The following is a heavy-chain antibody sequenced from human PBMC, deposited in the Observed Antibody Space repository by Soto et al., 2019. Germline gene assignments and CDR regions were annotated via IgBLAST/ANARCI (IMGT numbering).Heavy chain of an antibody. Sequence: PGGSLRLSCAASGFTFSSYGMHWVRQAPGKGLEWVAVISYDGSNKYYADSVKGRFTISRDNSKNTLYLQMNSLRVEDTAVYYCAKASAAAAEGPFDYWGQGTLVTVSS. J-gene: IGHJ4*02. D-gene: IGHD6-13*01. CDR1: GFTFSSYG. V-gene: IGHV3-30*18. CDR2: ISYDGSNK. CDR3: AKASAAAAEGPFDY.